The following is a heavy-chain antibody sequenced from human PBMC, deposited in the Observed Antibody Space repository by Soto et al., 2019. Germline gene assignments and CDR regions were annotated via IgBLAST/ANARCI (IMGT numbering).Heavy chain of an antibody. J-gene: IGHJ5*02. CDR3: ARSGVAAADFYWFDP. D-gene: IGHD6-13*01. V-gene: IGHV1-69*13. Sequence: SMKVSRKGTGPPFNKYVISWVRQGPGQGLEWMGGIIPIFGTANYAQKFQGRVTITADESTSTAYMELSSLRSEDTAVYYCARSGVAAADFYWFDPWGQGTLVTVSS. CDR2: IIPIFGTA. CDR1: GPPFNKYV.